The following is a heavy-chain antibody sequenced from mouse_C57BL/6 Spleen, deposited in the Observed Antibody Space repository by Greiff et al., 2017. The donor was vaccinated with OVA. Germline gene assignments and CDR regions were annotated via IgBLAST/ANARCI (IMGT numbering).Heavy chain of an antibody. CDR2: IYWDDDK. CDR3: ARTTAQATRAMDY. V-gene: IGHV8-12*01. Sequence: QVQLKQSGPGILQSSQTLSLTCSFSGFSLSTSGMGVSWIRQPSGKGLEWLAHIYWDDDKRYNPFLKSRLTISKDTSRNQVFLKITSVDTADTATYYCARTTAQATRAMDYWGQGTSVTVSS. CDR1: GFSLSTSGMG. J-gene: IGHJ4*01. D-gene: IGHD3-2*02.